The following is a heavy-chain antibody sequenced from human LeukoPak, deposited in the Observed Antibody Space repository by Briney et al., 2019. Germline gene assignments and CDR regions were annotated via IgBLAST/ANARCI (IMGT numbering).Heavy chain of an antibody. J-gene: IGHJ6*02. D-gene: IGHD3-22*01. CDR2: IYHSGST. V-gene: IGHV4-4*02. Sequence: SGTLSLTCAVSGGSISSSNWWSWVRQPPGKGLEWIGEIYHSGSTNYNPSLKSRVTISVDKSKNQFSLKLRSVTAADTAAYYCARHSPAVLSDSGMDVWGQGTTVTVSS. CDR1: GGSISSSNW. CDR3: ARHSPAVLSDSGMDV.